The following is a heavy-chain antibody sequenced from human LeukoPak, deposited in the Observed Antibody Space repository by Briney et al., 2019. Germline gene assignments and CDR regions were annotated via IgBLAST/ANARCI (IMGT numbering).Heavy chain of an antibody. J-gene: IGHJ4*02. Sequence: SETLSLTCTVSGGSIRSYYWSWIRQPAGKGLEWIGRIYNSGSTNYKPSFKRRVTISGDTSKNQFSLTLSSMTAADTAVYYCARASYTYDSNGWVPFDYWGQGTLVTVSS. V-gene: IGHV4-4*07. CDR3: ARASYTYDSNGWVPFDY. CDR2: IYNSGST. D-gene: IGHD3-22*01. CDR1: GGSIRSYY.